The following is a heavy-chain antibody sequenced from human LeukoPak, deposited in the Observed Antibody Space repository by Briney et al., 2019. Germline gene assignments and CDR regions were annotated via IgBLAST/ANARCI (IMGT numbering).Heavy chain of an antibody. D-gene: IGHD1-14*01. V-gene: IGHV1-2*02. J-gene: IGHJ6*03. CDR2: INPNNGGT. CDR1: GYTFTGYY. CDR3: ARGVAGVYFYYYMDV. Sequence: ASVKVSCKASGYTFTGYYMHWVRQAPGQGLEWMGWINPNNGGTNYAQKFQGRVTMTRDTSISTACMELSRLRSDDTAVYYCARGVAGVYFYYYMDVWGKGTTVTVSS.